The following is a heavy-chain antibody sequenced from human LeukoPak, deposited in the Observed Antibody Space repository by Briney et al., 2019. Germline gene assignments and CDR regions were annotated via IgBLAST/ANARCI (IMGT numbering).Heavy chain of an antibody. J-gene: IGHJ6*02. CDR3: ARARSTYYDFWSCYYSNYYGRVV. D-gene: IGHD3-3*01. CDR1: GYTFTSYD. Sequence: ASVKVSCKASGYTFTSYDINWVRHAPGQGLEWMGWMNPNSGKTGNAQKFQGRVTMTRNTSISTAYMELSSLRSEDTAVYYCARARSTYYDFWSCYYSNYYGRVVWGQGTTVSVSS. V-gene: IGHV1-8*01. CDR2: MNPNSGKT.